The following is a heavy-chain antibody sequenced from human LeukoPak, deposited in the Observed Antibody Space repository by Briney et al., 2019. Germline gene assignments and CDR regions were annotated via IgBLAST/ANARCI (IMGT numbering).Heavy chain of an antibody. V-gene: IGHV3-21*01. CDR2: ISSSSSYI. D-gene: IGHD5-12*01. CDR3: ARDLATLGDY. J-gene: IGHJ4*02. Sequence: PGGSLRLSCAASGFTFGSYSMNWVRQAPGKGLEWVSSISSSSSYIYYADSVKGRFTISRDNAKNSLYLQMNSLRAEDTAVYYCARDLATLGDYWGQGTLVTVSS. CDR1: GFTFGSYS.